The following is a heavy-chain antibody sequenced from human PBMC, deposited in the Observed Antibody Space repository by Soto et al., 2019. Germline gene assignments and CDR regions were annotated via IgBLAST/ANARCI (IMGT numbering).Heavy chain of an antibody. J-gene: IGHJ6*02. D-gene: IGHD6-13*01. CDR1: GFTVSSNY. CDR2: IYSGGST. CDR3: ARAGYSSSHYYYYGMDV. Sequence: PGESLKISCAASGFTVSSNYMSWVRQAPGKGLEWVSVIYSGGSTYYADSVKGRFTISRDNSKNTLYLQMNSLRAEDTAVYYCARAGYSSSHYYYYGMDVWGQGTTVTVSS. V-gene: IGHV3-53*01.